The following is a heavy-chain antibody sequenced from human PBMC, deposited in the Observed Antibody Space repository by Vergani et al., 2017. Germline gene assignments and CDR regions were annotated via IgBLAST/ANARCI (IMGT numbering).Heavy chain of an antibody. CDR1: GFTFSSYW. V-gene: IGHV3-7*01. CDR2: IKQDGSEK. J-gene: IGHJ4*02. CDR3: ARDGPEGTTGTFDY. D-gene: IGHD1-1*01. Sequence: EVQLVESGGGLVQPGGSLRLSCAASGFTFSSYWMSWVRQAPGKGLEWVANIKQDGSEKYYVDSVKGRFTISRDNAKNSLYLQMTSLRAEDTAGYYCARDGPEGTTGTFDYWGQGTLVTVSS.